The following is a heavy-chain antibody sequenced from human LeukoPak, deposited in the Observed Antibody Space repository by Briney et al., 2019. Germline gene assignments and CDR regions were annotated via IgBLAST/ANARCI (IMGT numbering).Heavy chain of an antibody. CDR3: ARGAAAGFDY. CDR2: MHPNSGNT. CDR1: GYTFTSYD. J-gene: IGHJ4*02. V-gene: IGHV1-8*03. D-gene: IGHD6-13*01. Sequence: GASVKVSCKASGYTFTSYDINWVRQATGQGLEWMGWMHPNSGNTGYAQKFQGRVTITRNTSLSTAYMELSSLRSEDTAVYYCARGAAAGFDYWGQGTLVTVSS.